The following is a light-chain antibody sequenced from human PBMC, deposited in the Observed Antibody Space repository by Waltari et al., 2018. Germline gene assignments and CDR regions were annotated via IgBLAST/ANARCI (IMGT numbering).Light chain of an antibody. Sequence: QLVLTQSPSASASLGASVKLTCTLSSGHSSNVIAWLQQHPEKGPRYLMKVNSDGSNSKGDEIPDRFSGSSSGAERYLTISNLQSEDEADYYCQTGGHGTWVFGGGTKLTVL. CDR2: VNSDGSN. CDR1: SGHSSNV. J-gene: IGLJ3*02. V-gene: IGLV4-69*01. CDR3: QTGGHGTWV.